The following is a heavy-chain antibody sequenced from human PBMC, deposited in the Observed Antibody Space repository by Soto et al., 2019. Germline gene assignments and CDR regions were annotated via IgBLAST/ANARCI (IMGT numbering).Heavy chain of an antibody. J-gene: IGHJ4*02. D-gene: IGHD6-19*01. V-gene: IGHV3-11*05. CDR1: GFTFSAFY. Sequence: QVQLEKSGGGLVKPGGSLRLSCAASGFTFSAFYMSWIRQAPGKGLEYISYISSSGTSANYADSVKGRFTISRDNAKNSLYLQMNSLRAEDTAVYYCARDRGAVTGQYFDYWGQGALVTVSS. CDR2: ISSSGTSA. CDR3: ARDRGAVTGQYFDY.